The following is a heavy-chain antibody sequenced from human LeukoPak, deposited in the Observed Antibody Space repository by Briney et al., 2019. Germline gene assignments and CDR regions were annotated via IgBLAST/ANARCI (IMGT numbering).Heavy chain of an antibody. CDR1: GYTFTSYD. CDR3: ARGRRFLEWLSMYNWFDP. D-gene: IGHD3-3*01. V-gene: IGHV1-8*03. Sequence: GASVKVSCKASGYTFTSYDINWVRQATGQGLEWMGWMNPNSGNTGYAQKFQGRVTITRNTSISTAYMELSSLRSEDTAVYYCARGRRFLEWLSMYNWFDPWGQGTLVTVSP. CDR2: MNPNSGNT. J-gene: IGHJ5*02.